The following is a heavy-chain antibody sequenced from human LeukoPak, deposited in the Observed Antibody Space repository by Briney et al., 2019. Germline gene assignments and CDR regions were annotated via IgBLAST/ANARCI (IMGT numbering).Heavy chain of an antibody. CDR2: IIPIFGTA. CDR1: GYTFTSYG. J-gene: IGHJ3*02. D-gene: IGHD2-21*02. V-gene: IGHV1-69*13. CDR3: ARDGAVVVTENAFDI. Sequence: SVKVSCKASGYTFTSYGISWVRQAPGQGLEWMGGIIPIFGTANYAQKFQGRVTITADESTSTAYMELSSLRSEDTAVYYCARDGAVVVTENAFDIWGQGTMVTVSS.